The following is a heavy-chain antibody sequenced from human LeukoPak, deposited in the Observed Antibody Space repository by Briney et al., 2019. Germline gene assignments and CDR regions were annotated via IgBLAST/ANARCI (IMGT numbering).Heavy chain of an antibody. D-gene: IGHD4-17*01. Sequence: PGGSLRLSCAASGFTFSNAWMSWVRQAPGKGLEWVASISGGSTYIFYSPSVGGRVYPGSRGGRRFTVSRDDAKNTLFLQMNSLSAEDAAVYYCASTPYGDYSRGWGQGTLVTVSS. CDR2: ISGGSTYI. CDR3: ASTPYGDYSRG. V-gene: IGHV3-21*06. CDR1: GFTFSNAW. J-gene: IGHJ4*02.